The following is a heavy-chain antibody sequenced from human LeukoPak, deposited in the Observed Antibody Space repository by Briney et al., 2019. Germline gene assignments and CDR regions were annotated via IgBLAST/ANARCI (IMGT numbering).Heavy chain of an antibody. Sequence: PGGSLRLSCAASGFTFNNYAMSWVRQAPGKGLEWVSVISGSGGSTYYADSVKGRFTISRDNAKNSLYLQMNSLRDEDTAVYYCAREAGGDYWGQGTLVTVSS. D-gene: IGHD1-26*01. J-gene: IGHJ4*02. CDR2: ISGSGGST. CDR1: GFTFNNYA. CDR3: AREAGGDY. V-gene: IGHV3-23*01.